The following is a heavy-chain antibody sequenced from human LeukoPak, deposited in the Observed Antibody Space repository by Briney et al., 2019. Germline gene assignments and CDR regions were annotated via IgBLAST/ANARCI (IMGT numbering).Heavy chain of an antibody. CDR3: ARAKYSSSWYGPVDY. D-gene: IGHD6-13*01. Sequence: PGGSLRLSCAASGFTFDDYGMSWVRHAPGKGLEWVSGINWNGGSTGYADSVKGRFTISRDNAKNSLYLQMNSLRAEDTALYYCARAKYSSSWYGPVDYWGQGTLVTVSS. J-gene: IGHJ4*02. CDR2: INWNGGST. CDR1: GFTFDDYG. V-gene: IGHV3-20*04.